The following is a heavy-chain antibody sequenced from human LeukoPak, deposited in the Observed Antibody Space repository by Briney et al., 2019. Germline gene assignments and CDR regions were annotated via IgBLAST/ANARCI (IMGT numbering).Heavy chain of an antibody. D-gene: IGHD3-10*01. V-gene: IGHV7-4-1*02. CDR2: INTNTGNP. CDR1: GYTFTSYA. Sequence: ASVKVSCKASGYTFTSYAIKWVRQAPGQGPEWMGWINTNTGNPTYGQGFTGRFVFSLDTSVSTAYLQISSLKAGDTAVYYCARIWRSFGELAGVYGYWGQGTLVTVSS. CDR3: ARIWRSFGELAGVYGY. J-gene: IGHJ4*02.